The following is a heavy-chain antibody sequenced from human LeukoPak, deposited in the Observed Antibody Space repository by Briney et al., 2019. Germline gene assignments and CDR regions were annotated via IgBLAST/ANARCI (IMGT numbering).Heavy chain of an antibody. J-gene: IGHJ3*02. CDR1: GYIFTSYG. CDR2: ISAYNGNT. Sequence: ASVKVSCKASGYIFTSYGIIWVRQAPGQGLEWMGWISAYNGNTNYAQKFQGRVTMTTDTSTSTAYMELRGLRSDDTAVYYCARGRDHYDSSSDIWGQGTMVTVSS. D-gene: IGHD3-22*01. V-gene: IGHV1-18*01. CDR3: ARGRDHYDSSSDI.